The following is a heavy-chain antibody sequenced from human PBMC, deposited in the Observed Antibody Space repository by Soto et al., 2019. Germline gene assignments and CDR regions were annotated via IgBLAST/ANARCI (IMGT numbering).Heavy chain of an antibody. CDR3: VRGTGPYNYHYDAFDL. CDR1: GYTFTRHG. J-gene: IGHJ3*01. CDR2: ISVVNGNT. V-gene: IGHV1-18*04. Sequence: QVQLVQSGETVKEPGASMKVSCATSGYTFTRHGFSWVRQAPGQGLEWMGWISVVNGNTKYAQKFHDRVTLTTDTSTTTAHMELRSLSTDDTATYYCVRGTGPYNYHYDAFDLWGQGTAVTVSS. D-gene: IGHD1-20*01.